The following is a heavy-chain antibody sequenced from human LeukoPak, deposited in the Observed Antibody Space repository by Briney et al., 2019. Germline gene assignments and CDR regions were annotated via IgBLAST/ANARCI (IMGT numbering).Heavy chain of an antibody. V-gene: IGHV3-23*01. CDR2: INGGGDAT. CDR3: ARCTASCYANAFDV. D-gene: IGHD2-2*01. J-gene: IGHJ3*01. CDR1: GFTFNNNA. Sequence: GGSLRLSCATSGFTFNNNAMSWVRQAPGKGLEWVSAINGGGDATEYADSVKGRFTISRDNSKNTLYLQMNSLRPNDTAVYYCARCTASCYANAFDVWGQGTLLTVSS.